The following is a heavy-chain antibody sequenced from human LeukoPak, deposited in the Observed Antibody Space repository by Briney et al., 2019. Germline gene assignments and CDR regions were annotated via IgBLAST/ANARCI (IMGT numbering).Heavy chain of an antibody. D-gene: IGHD2-15*01. V-gene: IGHV4-31*03. Sequence: SETLSLTCTVSGGSISSGGYYWSWIRENPGKGLEWIGYIYYSGSTYYNPSLRSRVTISVDTSKNQFSLKLSSVTAADTAVYFCARRRVVVASTDGASGAFDIWGQVTMVTVSS. CDR2: IYYSGST. J-gene: IGHJ3*02. CDR3: ARRRVVVASTDGASGAFDI. CDR1: GGSISSGGYY.